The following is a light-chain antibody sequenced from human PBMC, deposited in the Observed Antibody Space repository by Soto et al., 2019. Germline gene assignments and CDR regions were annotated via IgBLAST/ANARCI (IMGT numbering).Light chain of an antibody. J-gene: IGKJ3*01. CDR2: GAS. CDR1: QSVSSN. V-gene: IGKV3-15*01. CDR3: QQYNNWPPGEVT. Sequence: EIVMTQSPATLSVSPGERATLSCRASQSVSSNLAWYQQKPGQAPRLLIYGASTRATGIPARFSGSGSGTEFTLIISSLQSEDFAVYYCQQYNNWPPGEVTFGPGTKVDIK.